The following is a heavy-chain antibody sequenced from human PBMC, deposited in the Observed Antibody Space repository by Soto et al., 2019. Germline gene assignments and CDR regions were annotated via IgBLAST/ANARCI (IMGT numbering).Heavy chain of an antibody. V-gene: IGHV3-7*05. Sequence: GRLIRVSSAASEFPFSSYWMSWVRQAPGKGLEWVANIKQDGSEKYYVDSVKGRFTISRDNAKNSLYLQMNSLRAEDTAVYYCARDSSSSWFKRGYYYGMDVWGQGTTVTVSS. CDR2: IKQDGSEK. CDR3: ARDSSSSWFKRGYYYGMDV. CDR1: EFPFSSYW. D-gene: IGHD6-13*01. J-gene: IGHJ6*02.